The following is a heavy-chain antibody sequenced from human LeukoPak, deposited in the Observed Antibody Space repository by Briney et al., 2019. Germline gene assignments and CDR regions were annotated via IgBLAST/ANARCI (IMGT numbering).Heavy chain of an antibody. CDR1: GGSISSSSYY. V-gene: IGHV4-39*01. D-gene: IGHD2-15*01. CDR2: IYYSGST. CDR3: ARRSCTGGTCYYFDS. Sequence: SETLSLTCTVSGGSISSSSYYWGWIRQPPAKGLEWIGNIYYSGSTYYNPSLKSRLTISVDTSKSQFSLKLSSVTAADTAVYYCARRSCTGGTCYYFDSWGQGTLVTVSS. J-gene: IGHJ4*02.